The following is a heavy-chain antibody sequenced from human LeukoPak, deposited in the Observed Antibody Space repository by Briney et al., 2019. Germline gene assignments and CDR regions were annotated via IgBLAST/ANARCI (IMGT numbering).Heavy chain of an antibody. J-gene: IGHJ4*02. V-gene: IGHV3-23*01. D-gene: IGHD1-26*01. CDR3: AKDGGGSYSYFDY. Sequence: GGSLRLSCAASGFTFSSYAMCWVRQAPGKGLEWVSAISGSGGSTYYADSVKGRFTISRDNSKNTLYLQMNSLRAEDTAVYYCAKDGGGSYSYFDYWGQGTLVTVSS. CDR1: GFTFSSYA. CDR2: ISGSGGST.